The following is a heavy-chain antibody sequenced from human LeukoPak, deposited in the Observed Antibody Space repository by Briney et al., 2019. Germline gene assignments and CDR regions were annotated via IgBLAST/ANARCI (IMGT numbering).Heavy chain of an antibody. V-gene: IGHV5-51*01. J-gene: IGHJ4*02. Sequence: AGESLKISCKGSGYSFTSYWIGWVRQMPGKGLEWMGIIYSPSFQGQVTISADKSISTAYLQWSSLKASDTAMYYCARPAATTLDFDYWGQGTLVTVSS. D-gene: IGHD2-15*01. CDR1: GYSFTSYW. CDR3: ARPAATTLDFDY. CDR2: I.